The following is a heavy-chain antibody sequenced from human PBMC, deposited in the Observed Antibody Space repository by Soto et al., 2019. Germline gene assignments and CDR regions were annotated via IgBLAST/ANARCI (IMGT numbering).Heavy chain of an antibody. J-gene: IGHJ3*02. CDR3: ARDRRRGEDAFDI. Sequence: SDTLSLTCTVSGGSISSYYWSWIRQPPGKGLEWIGYIYYSGSTNYNPSLKSRVTISVDTSKNQFSLKLSSVTAADTAVYYCARDRRRGEDAFDIWGQGTMVTVSS. CDR1: GGSISSYY. CDR2: IYYSGST. D-gene: IGHD6-25*01. V-gene: IGHV4-59*01.